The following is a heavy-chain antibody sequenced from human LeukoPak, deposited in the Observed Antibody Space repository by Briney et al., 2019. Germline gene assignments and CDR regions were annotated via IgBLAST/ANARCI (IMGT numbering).Heavy chain of an antibody. J-gene: IGHJ6*02. Sequence: ASVKVSCKASGYNFINYGITWVRQAPGQGLEWMGWINSNTGNPTYVQGFTGRFVFSLDTSVSTAYLQISSLKAEDTAVYYCARSYGDYGYYYYGMDVWGQGTTVTVSS. CDR1: GYNFINYG. D-gene: IGHD4-17*01. V-gene: IGHV7-4-1*02. CDR3: ARSYGDYGYYYYGMDV. CDR2: INSNTGNP.